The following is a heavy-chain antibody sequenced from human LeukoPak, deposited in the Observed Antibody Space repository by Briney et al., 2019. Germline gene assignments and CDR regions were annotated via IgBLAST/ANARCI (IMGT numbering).Heavy chain of an antibody. CDR1: GFTFSSYW. Sequence: GGSLRLSCAVSGFTFSSYWMTWVRQAAWKRLEWVASINQDESETYYVASVEGRFTISRDNAKNSLYLQMNSLRVEDTAIYYCVRSWLLVAATRPTDYWGQGTLVTVSS. CDR2: INQDESET. J-gene: IGHJ4*02. CDR3: VRSWLLVAATRPTDY. D-gene: IGHD1-26*01. V-gene: IGHV3-7*01.